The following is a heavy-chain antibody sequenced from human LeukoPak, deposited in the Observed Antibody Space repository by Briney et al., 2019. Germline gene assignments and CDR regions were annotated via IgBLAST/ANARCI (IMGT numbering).Heavy chain of an antibody. Sequence: SQTLSLTCVISGDSVSSNSAVWNWIRQSPSRGLEWLGRTYYRSKWYNDYAVSVKSRITINPDTSKNQFSLQLSSVTPEDTAMYYCAREAAAGWVEDWGQGTLVTVSS. D-gene: IGHD6-13*01. CDR3: AREAAAGWVED. CDR2: TYYRSKWYN. CDR1: GDSVSSNSAV. J-gene: IGHJ1*01. V-gene: IGHV6-1*01.